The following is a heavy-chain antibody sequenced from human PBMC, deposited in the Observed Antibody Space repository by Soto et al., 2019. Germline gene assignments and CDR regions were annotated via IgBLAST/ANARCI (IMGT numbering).Heavy chain of an antibody. CDR1: GYSFTSYW. V-gene: IGHV5-51*03. D-gene: IGHD3-10*01. J-gene: IGHJ6*02. Sequence: EVQLVQSGAEVKKPGESLKISCKGSGYSFTSYWIGWVRQMPGKGLEWMGIIYPGDSDTRYSPSFQGQVTISADKSISTAYLQWSSLKASDTSMYYCARLVVRGVNYYYYGMDVWGQGTTVTVSS. CDR2: IYPGDSDT. CDR3: ARLVVRGVNYYYYGMDV.